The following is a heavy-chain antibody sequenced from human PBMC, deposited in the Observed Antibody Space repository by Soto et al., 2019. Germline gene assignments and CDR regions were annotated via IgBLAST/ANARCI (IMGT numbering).Heavy chain of an antibody. CDR1: GGSFSGYY. D-gene: IGHD2-15*01. J-gene: IGHJ4*02. V-gene: IGHV4-34*01. Sequence: QVQLQQWGAGLLKPSETLSLTCAVYGGSFSGYYWSWIRQPPGKGLEWIGEINHSGSTNYNPSLKSRVAISVXXSXNXXSLKLSSVTAADPAVYYCARWDWSGGSCYPGIYDYWGQGTLVTVSS. CDR3: ARWDWSGGSCYPGIYDY. CDR2: INHSGST.